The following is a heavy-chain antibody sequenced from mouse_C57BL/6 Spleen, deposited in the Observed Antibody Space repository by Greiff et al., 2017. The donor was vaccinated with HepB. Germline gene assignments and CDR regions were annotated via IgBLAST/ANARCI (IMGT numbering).Heavy chain of an antibody. D-gene: IGHD1-1*01. V-gene: IGHV1-66*01. CDR2: IYPGSGNT. CDR3: ARGGSYYGSSHWYFDV. CDR1: GYSFTSYY. Sequence: VKLQQSGPELVKPGASVKISCKASGYSFTSYYIHWVKQRPGQGLEWIGWIYPGSGNTKYNEKFKGKATLTADTSSSTAYMQLSSLTSEDSAVYYCARGGSYYGSSHWYFDVWGTGTTVTVSS. J-gene: IGHJ1*03.